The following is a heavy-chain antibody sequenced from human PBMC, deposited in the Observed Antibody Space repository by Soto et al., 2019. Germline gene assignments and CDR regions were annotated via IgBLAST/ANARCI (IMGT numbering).Heavy chain of an antibody. CDR3: ARLHGYCISTSCYGYYAMDV. J-gene: IGHJ6*02. Sequence: SETLSLTCAVYGGSFSGYYWSWIRQPPGKGLEWIGEINHSGSTNYNPSLKSRVTISVDRSKNQFSLKLSSVTAADTAVYYCARLHGYCISTSCYGYYAMDVWGQGTTVTVSS. CDR2: INHSGST. D-gene: IGHD2-2*01. V-gene: IGHV4-34*01. CDR1: GGSFSGYY.